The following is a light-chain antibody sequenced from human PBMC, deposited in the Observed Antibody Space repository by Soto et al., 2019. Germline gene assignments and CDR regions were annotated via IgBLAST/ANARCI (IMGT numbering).Light chain of an antibody. J-gene: IGLJ2*01. CDR1: SGHSSYA. CDR2: LNSDGSH. Sequence: QAVVTQSPSASASLGASVKLTCTLSSGHSSYAIAWHQQQPEKGPRYLMKLNSDGSHSKGDGIPDRFSGSSSGAERYLTISSLQSEDEAVYYCQTWGTGPLVFGGGTKLTVL. V-gene: IGLV4-69*01. CDR3: QTWGTGPLV.